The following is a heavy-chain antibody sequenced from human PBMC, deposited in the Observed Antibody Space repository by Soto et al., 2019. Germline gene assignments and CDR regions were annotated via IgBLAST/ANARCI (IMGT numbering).Heavy chain of an antibody. J-gene: IGHJ4*02. CDR1: GVSVSSGSYY. CDR3: ARDYGGDY. V-gene: IGHV4-61*01. D-gene: IGHD4-17*01. Sequence: QVQLQESGPGLVKPSETLSLTCTVSGVSVSSGSYYWSWIRQPPGKGLEWVGKIYYSGSTDYNPSLKSRVTISIDTSKNQFSLKLSSVTAADTAVYYCARDYGGDYWGQGTLVTVS. CDR2: IYYSGST.